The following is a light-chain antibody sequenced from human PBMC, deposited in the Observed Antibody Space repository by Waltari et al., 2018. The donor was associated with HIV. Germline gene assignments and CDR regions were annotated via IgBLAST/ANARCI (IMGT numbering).Light chain of an antibody. CDR3: QQYNNWPPWT. CDR2: GAS. V-gene: IGKV3-15*01. CDR1: QSVSSN. Sequence: EIVMTQSPATLSVSPGERVTLSCRASQSVSSNLAWYQQKPGQAPRLLIYGASTRATGIPARFSGSGSGTEFTLTISSLQSEDFAVYYCQQYNNWPPWTFGQGTKVEIK. J-gene: IGKJ1*01.